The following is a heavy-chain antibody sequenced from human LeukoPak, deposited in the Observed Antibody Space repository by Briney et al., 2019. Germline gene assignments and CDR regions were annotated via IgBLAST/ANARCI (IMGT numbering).Heavy chain of an antibody. Sequence: PGGPLRLSCAASGFTFSSYAMSWVRQAPGKGLEWVSAISGSGGSTYYADSVKGRFTISRDNSKNTLYLQMNSLRAEDTAVYYCAKVRPIYYDSRDAFDIWGQGTMVTVSS. CDR2: ISGSGGST. D-gene: IGHD3-22*01. V-gene: IGHV3-23*01. CDR1: GFTFSSYA. CDR3: AKVRPIYYDSRDAFDI. J-gene: IGHJ3*02.